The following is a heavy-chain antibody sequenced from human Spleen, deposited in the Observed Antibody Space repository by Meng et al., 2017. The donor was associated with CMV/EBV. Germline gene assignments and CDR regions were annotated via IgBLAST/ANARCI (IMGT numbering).Heavy chain of an antibody. D-gene: IGHD2-2*02. CDR1: GFTFSSYW. V-gene: IGHV3-7*01. CDR3: ARDYCSSTSCYTYYGMDV. Sequence: GESLKISCAASGFTFSSYWMSWVRQAPGKGLEWVANIKQDGSEKYYVDSVKGRFTISRDNAKNSLYLQMNSLRAEDTAVYYCARDYCSSTSCYTYYGMDVWGQGTTVTVSS. J-gene: IGHJ6*02. CDR2: IKQDGSEK.